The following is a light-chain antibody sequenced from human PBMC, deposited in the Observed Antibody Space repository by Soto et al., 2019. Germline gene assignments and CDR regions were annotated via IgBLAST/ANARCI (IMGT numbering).Light chain of an antibody. CDR1: SNDVGGYNF. J-gene: IGLJ2*01. CDR3: GSYTSTDILI. V-gene: IGLV2-14*01. Sequence: QSALTQPASVSGSPGQSITISCTGSSNDVGGYNFVSWYQQHPGKAPKLLIYEVTNRPSGISDRFSGSRSGNTASLTISGLQPEDEADYYCGSYTSTDILIFGGGTKLTVL. CDR2: EVT.